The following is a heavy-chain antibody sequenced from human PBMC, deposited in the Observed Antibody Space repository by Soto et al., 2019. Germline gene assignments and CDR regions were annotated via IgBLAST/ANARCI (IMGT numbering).Heavy chain of an antibody. D-gene: IGHD2-15*01. CDR3: ARGDYIGYYYYYGMDV. CDR1: GYTFTSYD. CDR2: MNPNSGNT. Sequence: GALVKVSCKASGYTFTSYDINWVRQATGQGLEWMGWMNPNSGNTGYAQKFQGRVTMTRNTSISTAYMELSSLRSEDTAVYYCARGDYIGYYYYYGMDVWGQGTTVTVSS. V-gene: IGHV1-8*01. J-gene: IGHJ6*02.